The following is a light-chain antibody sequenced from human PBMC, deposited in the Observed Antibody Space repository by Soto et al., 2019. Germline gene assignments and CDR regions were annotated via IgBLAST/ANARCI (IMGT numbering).Light chain of an antibody. CDR2: GAS. J-gene: IGKJ1*01. V-gene: IGKV3-20*01. CDR1: QSVSSSY. CDR3: QQYGSSPEGT. Sequence: EIVLTQSPGTLSLSPGERATLSCRASQSVSSSYLAWYQQKPGQAPRLLIYGASSRATGIPDRFSGSWSGTDFTLTISRLEPEDFAVYYCQQYGSSPEGTFGQGTKVEIK.